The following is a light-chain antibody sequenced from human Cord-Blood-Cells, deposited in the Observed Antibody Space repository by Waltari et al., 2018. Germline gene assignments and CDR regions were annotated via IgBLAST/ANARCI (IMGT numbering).Light chain of an antibody. CDR1: SSDVGSYNI. Sequence: QSALTQPASVSGSPGHPITISCPGTSSDVGSYNIVSWYQQHPGKAPKLMIYEGSKRPSGVSNRFSGSKSGNTASLTISGLQAEDEADYYCCSYAGDVVFGGGTKLTVL. J-gene: IGLJ2*01. CDR3: CSYAGDVV. V-gene: IGLV2-23*01. CDR2: EGS.